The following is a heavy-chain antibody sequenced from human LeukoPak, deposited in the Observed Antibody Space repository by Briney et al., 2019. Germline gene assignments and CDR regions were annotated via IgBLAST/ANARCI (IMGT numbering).Heavy chain of an antibody. CDR2: IKHDGSEQ. CDR1: GFTFNRCW. J-gene: IGHJ5*02. V-gene: IGHV3-7*01. Sequence: PGGSLRLSCVVSGFTFNRCWMNWVRQAPGKGLEWVANIKHDGSEQIYVDSVKGRFTISRDNAKDSVYLQMNSLRAEDTAVYYCTRGLGEHGGVSDRWGQGTLVIVS. D-gene: IGHD3-16*01. CDR3: TRGLGEHGGVSDR.